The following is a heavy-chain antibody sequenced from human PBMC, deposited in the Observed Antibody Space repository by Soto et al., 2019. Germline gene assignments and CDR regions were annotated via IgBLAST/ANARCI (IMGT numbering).Heavy chain of an antibody. CDR3: AEDQTGQQWLEEYDYDGMDV. D-gene: IGHD6-19*01. Sequence: QVQLVESGGGVVQPGRSLRLSCAASGFTFSSYGMHWVRQAPGKGLEWVAVISYDGSNKYYADSVKGRFTISRDNSKNTLYLHMSGLGAEDAAVYYCAEDQTGQQWLEEYDYDGMDVWGQGTTVTVSS. CDR1: GFTFSSYG. CDR2: ISYDGSNK. J-gene: IGHJ6*02. V-gene: IGHV3-30*18.